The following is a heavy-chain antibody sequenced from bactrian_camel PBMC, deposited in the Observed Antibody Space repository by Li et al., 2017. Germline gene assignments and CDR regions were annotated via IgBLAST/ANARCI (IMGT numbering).Heavy chain of an antibody. CDR2: IRRDGGET. CDR3: AAGWSYGVGTLPRRHYNY. V-gene: IGHV3S54*01. J-gene: IGHJ4*01. Sequence: QVQLVESGGGSVQAGGSLRLSCKVSGHSRGSNCVGWYRLPPGRAPAEREGIAAIRRDGGETWYAASVTGRFTISQDNAKKTTYLQMDHLKTEDTAIYYCAAGWSYGVGTLPRRHYNYWGQGTQVTVS. D-gene: IGHD5*01. CDR1: GHSRGSNC.